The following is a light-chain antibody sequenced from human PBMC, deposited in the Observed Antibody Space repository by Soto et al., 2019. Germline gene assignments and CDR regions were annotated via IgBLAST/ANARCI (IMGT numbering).Light chain of an antibody. Sequence: DIQMNPSPSTRSASVGDRVTITCRASQSISSWLAWYQQKPGKAPKLLIYKASTLKSGVPSRFSGSGSGTEFTLTINSLQPDDFATYYCQHYNSYSEAFGQGTKVDIK. V-gene: IGKV1-5*03. CDR1: QSISSW. CDR2: KAS. CDR3: QHYNSYSEA. J-gene: IGKJ1*01.